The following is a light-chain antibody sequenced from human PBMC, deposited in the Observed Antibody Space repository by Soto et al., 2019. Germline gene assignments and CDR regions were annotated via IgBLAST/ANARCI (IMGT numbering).Light chain of an antibody. CDR2: EVT. CDR1: SSDVGGYNL. J-gene: IGLJ2*01. Sequence: QSALTQPASVSGSPGQSITISCTGASSDVGGYNLVSWYQQYPGKAPKVIINEVTKRPSGVSNRFSGSKSGNTATLTISGLQSEDEADYYCCSYAGSTTFVFGGGTKVTVL. CDR3: CSYAGSTTFV. V-gene: IGLV2-23*02.